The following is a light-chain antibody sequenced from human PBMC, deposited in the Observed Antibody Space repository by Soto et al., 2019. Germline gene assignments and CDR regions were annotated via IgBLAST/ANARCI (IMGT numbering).Light chain of an antibody. CDR1: QSISIY. J-gene: IGKJ2*01. V-gene: IGKV1-39*01. CDR3: QRSDHAPHT. Sequence: DIQITQSPSSMSASVGDRVTITCRASQSISIYLNWLQQKPGEAPKSLIYPASTLESGVPSRFIGSGSGTDFTLSISSLQPEDFATYYCQRSDHAPHTFGQGTKLEI. CDR2: PAS.